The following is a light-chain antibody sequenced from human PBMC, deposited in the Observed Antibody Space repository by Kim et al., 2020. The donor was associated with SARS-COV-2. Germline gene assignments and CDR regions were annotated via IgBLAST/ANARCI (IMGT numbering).Light chain of an antibody. J-gene: IGKJ3*01. CDR1: QSLADGDGNIY. CDR3: MQGTHWPFT. CDR2: KVS. V-gene: IGKV2-30*01. Sequence: ASISGGSSQSLADGDGNIYLNWCHQRPGQSPRRLIYKVSKRDAGVPDRFSGSGSGTDFTLQISRVEAEDVGVYYCMQGTHWPFTFGPGTKVDIK.